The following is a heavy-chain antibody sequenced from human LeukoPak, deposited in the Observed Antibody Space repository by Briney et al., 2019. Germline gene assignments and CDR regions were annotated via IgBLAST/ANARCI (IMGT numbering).Heavy chain of an antibody. J-gene: IGHJ4*02. CDR3: ARRVYCSSTSCYYFDY. Sequence: ASETLSLTCTVSGGSISSSSYYWGWIRQPPGKGLEWIGSIYYSGSTYYNPSLKSRVTISVDTSKNQFSLKLSSVTAADTAVYYCARRVYCSSTSCYYFDYWGQGTLVTVSS. CDR1: GGSISSSSYY. V-gene: IGHV4-39*01. CDR2: IYYSGST. D-gene: IGHD2-2*01.